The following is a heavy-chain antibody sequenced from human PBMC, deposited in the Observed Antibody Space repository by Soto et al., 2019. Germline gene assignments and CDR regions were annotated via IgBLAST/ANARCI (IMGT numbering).Heavy chain of an antibody. CDR1: GGSINNYY. CDR2: IYHSGST. Sequence: QVQLQESGPGLVKPSETLSLTCTVSGGSINNYYCNWIRQPPGKGLEWIGYIYHSGSTLYNPSLKSRVTISIDTSRNQFSLKLSSVTAADTAIYYCARGTGLDYWGQGSLVTVSS. J-gene: IGHJ4*02. CDR3: ARGTGLDY. V-gene: IGHV4-59*01.